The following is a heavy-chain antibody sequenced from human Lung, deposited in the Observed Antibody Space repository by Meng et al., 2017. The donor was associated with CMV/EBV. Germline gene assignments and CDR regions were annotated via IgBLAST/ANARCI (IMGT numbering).Heavy chain of an antibody. J-gene: IGHJ6*01. CDR1: GFTFSDFY. CDR2: IGTSESSK. CDR3: ARGGGATAKDFYGMDV. Sequence: PCAASGFTFSDFYMSWIRQAPGKGLEWVANIGTSESSKYYVDSVKGRFTVSRDNTKNSLYLQMNTLTVEDTAAYYCARGGGATAKDFYGMDVWGQGTTVTVSS. V-gene: IGHV3-11*04. D-gene: IGHD1-26*01.